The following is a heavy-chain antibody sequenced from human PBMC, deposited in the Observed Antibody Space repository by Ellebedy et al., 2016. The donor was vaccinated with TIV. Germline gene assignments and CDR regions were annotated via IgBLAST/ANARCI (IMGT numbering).Heavy chain of an antibody. D-gene: IGHD6-13*01. Sequence: GESLKISCAASGFTFSNFAMSWVRQAPGKGLEWVSSITGSGRSTYNADSVKGRFTISSDNAKNTLYLQMSSLRAEDTAVYYCAKDQSGSAAAGDRDYWGQGTLVTVSS. V-gene: IGHV3-23*01. CDR1: GFTFSNFA. J-gene: IGHJ4*02. CDR3: AKDQSGSAAAGDRDY. CDR2: ITGSGRST.